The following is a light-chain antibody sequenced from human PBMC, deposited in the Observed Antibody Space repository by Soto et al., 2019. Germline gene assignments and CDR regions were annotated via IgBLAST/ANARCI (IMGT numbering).Light chain of an antibody. CDR3: QQFDKWPFT. CDR1: QSVFSN. CDR2: TAS. J-gene: IGKJ3*01. Sequence: IVMTQSPATLSVSPGERATLSCRASQSVFSNLAWYQQKPGQAPRLLIYTASTRASGIPARFSGSGSGAEFTLSISSLQSDDFATYYCQQFDKWPFTFGPGTKV. V-gene: IGKV3-15*01.